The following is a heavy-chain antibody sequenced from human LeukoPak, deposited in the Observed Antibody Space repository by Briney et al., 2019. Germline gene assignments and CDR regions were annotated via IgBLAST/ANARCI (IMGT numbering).Heavy chain of an antibody. CDR2: INPNSGGT. CDR1: GYTFTGYY. CDR3: ARDPGVGDYYFDY. V-gene: IGHV1-2*02. J-gene: IGHJ4*02. Sequence: ASVKVSCKASGYTFTGYYMHWVRQAPGQGLEWMGWINPNSGGTNYAQKFQGRVTMTRDTSICTAYMELSRLRSDDTAVYYCARDPGVGDYYFDYWGQGTLVTVSS. D-gene: IGHD1-26*01.